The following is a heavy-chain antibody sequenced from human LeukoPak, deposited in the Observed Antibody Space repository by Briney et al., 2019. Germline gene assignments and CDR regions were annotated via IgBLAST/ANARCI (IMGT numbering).Heavy chain of an antibody. Sequence: GESLKISCKGCGYSFTNYWIAWVRQMRGKGLKWMEIISPGDSETRYDPSFQGQVTISADRSTSTAYLQWSSLRASDTAMYYCARASRDGYNQNFDHWGQGTLVTVSS. J-gene: IGHJ4*02. D-gene: IGHD5-24*01. CDR3: ARASRDGYNQNFDH. CDR2: ISPGDSET. V-gene: IGHV5-51*01. CDR1: GYSFTNYW.